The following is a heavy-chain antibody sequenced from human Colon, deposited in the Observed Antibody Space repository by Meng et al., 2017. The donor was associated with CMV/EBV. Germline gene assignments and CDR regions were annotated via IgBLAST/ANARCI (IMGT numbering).Heavy chain of an antibody. Sequence: GESLKISCAASGFTFSSYAMNWIRQAPGKGLEWVASISSRSSYSYYSESVKGRFSISRDNAKNLVYLQMDSLSDEDTAVYFCARDPTTLAYCNGARCPGYFDSWGQGTPVTVSS. CDR2: ISSRSSYS. CDR3: ARDPTTLAYCNGARCPGYFDS. J-gene: IGHJ4*02. CDR1: GFTFSSYA. V-gene: IGHV3-21*01. D-gene: IGHD5-18*01.